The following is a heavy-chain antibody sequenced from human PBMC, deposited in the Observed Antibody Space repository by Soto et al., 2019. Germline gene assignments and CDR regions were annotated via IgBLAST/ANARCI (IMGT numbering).Heavy chain of an antibody. Sequence: SVKVSCKASGGTFSSYDISWVRQAPGQGLEWMGGIIPIFGTANYAQKFQGRVTITADKSTSTAYMELSSLRSEDTSVYYCARRKQLVGYYYYGMDVWGQGTTVTVSS. CDR3: ARRKQLVGYYYYGMDV. V-gene: IGHV1-69*06. J-gene: IGHJ6*02. CDR1: GGTFSSYD. D-gene: IGHD6-6*01. CDR2: IIPIFGTA.